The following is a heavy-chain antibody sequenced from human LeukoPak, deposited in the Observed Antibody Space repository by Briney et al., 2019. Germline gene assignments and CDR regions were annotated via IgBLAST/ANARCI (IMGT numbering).Heavy chain of an antibody. J-gene: IGHJ3*02. CDR2: IGTAGDT. Sequence: GGSLRLSCAASGFTFSSHDMHWVRQATGKGLEWVSTIGTAGDTYYPGSVKGRFTISRDNSKNTLYLQMNSLRAEDTAVYYCARGRRITIFGAFDIWGQGTMVTVSS. CDR3: ARGRRITIFGAFDI. CDR1: GFTFSSHD. V-gene: IGHV3-13*01. D-gene: IGHD3-3*01.